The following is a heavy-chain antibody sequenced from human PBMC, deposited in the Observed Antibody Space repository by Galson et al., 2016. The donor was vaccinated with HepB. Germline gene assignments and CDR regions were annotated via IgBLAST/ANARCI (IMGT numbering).Heavy chain of an antibody. J-gene: IGHJ5*02. CDR1: GGTFSNYL. CDR3: VRGDEGFLEWLLFGPWGQGTITGENTTSTASMGLSSVTADDTAVYYWGRGDGGFLEWLLFGP. V-gene: IGHV1-69*13. CDR2: IIPLFGTT. D-gene: IGHD3-3*01. Sequence: SVKVSCKASGGTFSNYLISWVRQAPGQGLEWMGGIIPLFGTTDYAQKFQGRVTITADESTSTAYMELSSLTSDDTAVYYCVRGDEGFLEWLLFGPWGQGTITGENTTSTASMGLSSVTADDTAVYYWGRGDGGFLEWLLFGPWGQGTLVTVSS.